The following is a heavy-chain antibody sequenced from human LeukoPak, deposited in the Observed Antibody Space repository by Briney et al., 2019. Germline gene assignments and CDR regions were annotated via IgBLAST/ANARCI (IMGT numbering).Heavy chain of an antibody. CDR1: GGSISSGDYY. CDR2: IYYGGGT. V-gene: IGHV4-30-4*01. Sequence: PSKTLSLTCTVSGGSISSGDYYWSWIRQPPGKGLEWIGYIYYGGGTYYNPSLKSRVTISVDTSKNQFSLKLSSVTAADTAVYYCASYYPQTYYFDYWGQGTLVTVSS. D-gene: IGHD3-10*01. J-gene: IGHJ4*02. CDR3: ASYYPQTYYFDY.